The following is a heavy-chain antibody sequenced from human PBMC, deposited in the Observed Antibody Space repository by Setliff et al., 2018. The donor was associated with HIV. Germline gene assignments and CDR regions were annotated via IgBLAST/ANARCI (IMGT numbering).Heavy chain of an antibody. V-gene: IGHV4-31*03. Sequence: NPSETLSLTCTVSGVSVSSGGYYWSWIRQHPGKGLEWIGDVHHTGTTYLNPSLKSRITISVDTSKNQFSLKLGFVTAADTAVYHCARGESSTWDLAEHFQHWGHGTLVTVSS. J-gene: IGHJ1*01. CDR3: ARGESSTWDLAEHFQH. CDR2: VHHTGTT. CDR1: GVSVSSGGYY. D-gene: IGHD2-2*01.